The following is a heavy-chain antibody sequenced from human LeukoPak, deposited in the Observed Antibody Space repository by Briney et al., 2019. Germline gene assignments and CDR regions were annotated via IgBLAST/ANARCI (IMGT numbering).Heavy chain of an antibody. J-gene: IGHJ4*02. CDR2: IYHSGST. Sequence: SETLSLTCTVSGYSISSGYYWGWIRQPPGKGLEWIGSIYHSGSTYYNPSLKSRVTISVDTSKNQFSLKLNSVTAADTAVYYCARVPLYYSDSSGYFGYFDYWGQGTLVTVSS. CDR3: ARVPLYYSDSSGYFGYFDY. V-gene: IGHV4-38-2*02. CDR1: GYSISSGYY. D-gene: IGHD3-22*01.